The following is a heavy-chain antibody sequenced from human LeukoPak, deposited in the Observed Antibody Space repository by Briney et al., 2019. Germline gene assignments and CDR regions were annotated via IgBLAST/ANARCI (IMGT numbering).Heavy chain of an antibody. D-gene: IGHD6-6*01. Sequence: GGSLRLSCAASGFTFSSHWMHWVRQAPGEGLVWVSRVYNDGSTTNYADSVKGRFTISRDNAKNTLYLQMNSLRAEDMAVYYCARESGSSRFFDYWGQGTLVTVSS. V-gene: IGHV3-74*01. CDR3: ARESGSSRFFDY. CDR2: VYNDGSTT. CDR1: GFTFSSHW. J-gene: IGHJ4*02.